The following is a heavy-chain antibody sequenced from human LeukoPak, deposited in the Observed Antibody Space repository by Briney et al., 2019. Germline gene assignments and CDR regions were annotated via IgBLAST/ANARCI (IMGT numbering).Heavy chain of an antibody. J-gene: IGHJ4*02. V-gene: IGHV3-9*01. Sequence: GRSLRLSCAASGFTFDDYAMHWVRQAPGKGLEWVSGISWNGGSIGYADSVKGRFTISRDNAKNSLYLQMNSLRAEDTALYYCAKDGGDDYGDYYFDYWGQGTLVTVSS. CDR2: ISWNGGSI. CDR3: AKDGGDDYGDYYFDY. D-gene: IGHD4-17*01. CDR1: GFTFDDYA.